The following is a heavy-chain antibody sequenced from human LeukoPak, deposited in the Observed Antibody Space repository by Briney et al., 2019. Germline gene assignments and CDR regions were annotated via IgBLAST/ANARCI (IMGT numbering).Heavy chain of an antibody. J-gene: IGHJ5*02. Sequence: PSETLSLTCNVPGDSISGYYWSWIRQAPGKGLEWIGYIYYSGNTNYNPSLESRVTISIDTSKNQCSLNLISVTAADSGVYYCARHSSGFSWFDPWGQGILVTVSS. CDR3: ARHSSGFSWFDP. CDR2: IYYSGNT. D-gene: IGHD6-19*01. V-gene: IGHV4-59*01. CDR1: GDSISGYY.